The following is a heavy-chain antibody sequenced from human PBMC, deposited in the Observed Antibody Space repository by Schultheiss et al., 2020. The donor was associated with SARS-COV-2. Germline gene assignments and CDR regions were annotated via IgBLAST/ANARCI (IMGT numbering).Heavy chain of an antibody. CDR3: ALTMFRGAIIFRDY. V-gene: IGHV1-18*04. CDR2: ISAYNGNT. D-gene: IGHD3-10*01. J-gene: IGHJ4*02. Sequence: ASVKVSCKASGYTFTDYGISWVRQAPGQGLEWMGWISAYNGNTNYGQNLQGRVTMTTDTSTNTAYMELRSLRSDDTAVYYCALTMFRGAIIFRDYWGQGTLVTVSS. CDR1: GYTFTDYG.